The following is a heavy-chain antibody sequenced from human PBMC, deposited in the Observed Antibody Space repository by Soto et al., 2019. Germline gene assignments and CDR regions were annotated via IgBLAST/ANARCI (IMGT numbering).Heavy chain of an antibody. CDR1: GFTFSEYS. D-gene: IGHD2-2*01. CDR2: IANGDNHI. V-gene: IGHV3-21*01. Sequence: EVQVVESGGGLVKPGGSLRLSCAASGFTFSEYSFLWVRQAPGKGLEWLSFIANGDNHIFYSDSVKGRFTISRDNAKNSVYLQLNSLRADDSAVYYCSRENGHCTYAGLRGAFAILGQWTMVPVSS. J-gene: IGHJ3*02. CDR3: SRENGHCTYAGLRGAFAI.